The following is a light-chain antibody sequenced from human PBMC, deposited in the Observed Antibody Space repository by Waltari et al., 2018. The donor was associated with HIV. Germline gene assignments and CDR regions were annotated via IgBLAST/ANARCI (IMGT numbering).Light chain of an antibody. CDR3: ATWDDSLNAWV. V-gene: IGLV1-44*01. CDR1: SSNIGSNT. J-gene: IGLJ3*02. Sequence: QSVLNQSPSASGTPGQRVIISCSGSSSNIGSNTLTWYQQFPGTAPKLLIYSYGQRPSGVPERFSGSKSATSASLAISGLRSEDEADYYCATWDDSLNAWVFGGGTKLTGL. CDR2: SYG.